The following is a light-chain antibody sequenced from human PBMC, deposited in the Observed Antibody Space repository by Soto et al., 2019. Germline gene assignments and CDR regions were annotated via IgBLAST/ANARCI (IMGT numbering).Light chain of an antibody. CDR2: SND. Sequence: QSVLTQPPSASGTPGQRVTISCSGGTANIAANPVAWYQRHPGAAPKLLIYSNDERPSGVPDRFSGSKSGTSASLAISGLQSQDEADYYCAAWDDNLILYVFGTGTKVTVL. CDR3: AAWDDNLILYV. J-gene: IGLJ1*01. CDR1: TANIAANP. V-gene: IGLV1-44*01.